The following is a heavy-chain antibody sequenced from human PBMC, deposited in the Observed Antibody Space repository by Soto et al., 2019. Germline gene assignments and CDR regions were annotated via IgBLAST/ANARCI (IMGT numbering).Heavy chain of an antibody. J-gene: IGHJ4*02. CDR2: IIPILGIA. CDR3: ATFLLGYCSSATCYDY. V-gene: IGHV1-69*02. Sequence: QVQLVQSGAEVKKPGSSVKVSCKASGGTFSSYTISWVRQAPGQGLEWMGRIIPILGIANYAQKFQGRVTITADKSTSTADMELSSLRSEDTAVYYCATFLLGYCSSATCYDYWGQGTLVTVSS. D-gene: IGHD2-2*01. CDR1: GGTFSSYT.